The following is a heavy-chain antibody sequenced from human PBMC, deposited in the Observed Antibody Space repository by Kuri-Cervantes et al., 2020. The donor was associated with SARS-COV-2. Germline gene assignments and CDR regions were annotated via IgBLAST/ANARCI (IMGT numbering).Heavy chain of an antibody. J-gene: IGHJ4*02. Sequence: TLSPTCSVSGASIGIGGYYWTWIRQSPGKGRQWIGYFYDSDTNYYNPYLEGRFTISAGTSKNQFSLGVNSVAATDTAVYFCARGRCTRTDGYLRAYFDHWGQGILVTVSS. D-gene: IGHD2-8*01. CDR3: ARGRCTRTDGYLRAYFDH. CDR2: FYDSDTN. CDR1: GASIGIGGYY. V-gene: IGHV4-30-4*08.